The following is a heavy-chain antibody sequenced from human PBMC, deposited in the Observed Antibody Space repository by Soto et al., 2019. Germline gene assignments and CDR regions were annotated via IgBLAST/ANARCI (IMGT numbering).Heavy chain of an antibody. J-gene: IGHJ5*02. Sequence: QVQLVESGGGVVQPGRSLRLSCAASGFTFSSYGMHWVRQAPGKGLEWVAVITYDGSNKYYADSVKGRFTISRDNSKNTLYLQMNSLRAEETAVYYCAKAGRIAVAGNGGFDPWGQGTLATLSS. CDR2: ITYDGSNK. D-gene: IGHD6-19*01. CDR3: AKAGRIAVAGNGGFDP. CDR1: GFTFSSYG. V-gene: IGHV3-30*18.